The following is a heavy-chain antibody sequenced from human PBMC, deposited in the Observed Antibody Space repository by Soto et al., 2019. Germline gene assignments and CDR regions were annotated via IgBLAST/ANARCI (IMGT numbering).Heavy chain of an antibody. Sequence: SETLSLTCTVSGGSISSSDYFWAWIRQAPGKGLEWMGDIFYSGTTYYNQSLKGRVIISIENSKNQFSLKLTSVTAADSAVYYCAREHYLPKASTDFWGQGTLVTVSS. D-gene: IGHD2-2*01. CDR1: GGSISSSDYF. J-gene: IGHJ4*02. CDR3: AREHYLPKASTDF. V-gene: IGHV4-30-4*01. CDR2: IFYSGTT.